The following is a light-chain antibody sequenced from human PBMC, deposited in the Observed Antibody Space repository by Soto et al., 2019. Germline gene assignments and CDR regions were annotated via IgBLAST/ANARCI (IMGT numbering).Light chain of an antibody. J-gene: IGKJ4*01. V-gene: IGKV1-5*01. Sequence: DIQMTQSPSTLSKSVGDRGTIACRASQSISEFLAWYQRKPGKAPELLIYDASNLETGVPSRFSGSGSGTEFTLTITSLQPDDFASYYCQQYSGYPLTFGGGTRVEIK. CDR3: QQYSGYPLT. CDR1: QSISEF. CDR2: DAS.